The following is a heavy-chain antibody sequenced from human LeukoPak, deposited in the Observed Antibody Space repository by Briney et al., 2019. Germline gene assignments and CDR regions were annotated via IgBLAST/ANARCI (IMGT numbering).Heavy chain of an antibody. D-gene: IGHD6-19*01. Sequence: GASLRLSCASSGFTFSSYSMNWVRQAPGKGLEWASSISSSSSYIYYADSVKGRFTISRDNAKNSLYLQMNSLRAEDTAVYYCARLTLIAVAGRMLDYWGQGTLVTVSS. CDR2: ISSSSSYI. J-gene: IGHJ4*02. V-gene: IGHV3-21*01. CDR3: ARLTLIAVAGRMLDY. CDR1: GFTFSSYS.